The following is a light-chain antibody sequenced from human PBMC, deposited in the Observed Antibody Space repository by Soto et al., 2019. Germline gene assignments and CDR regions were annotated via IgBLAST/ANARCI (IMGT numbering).Light chain of an antibody. J-gene: IGLJ1*01. CDR3: CSYAGSSTPYV. CDR1: SSDVGSYNL. V-gene: IGLV2-23*02. CDR2: EVS. Sequence: QPVLTQRASVSGSPGQSMTISCTETSSDVGSYNLVSWYQQHPGKAPKLMIYEVSKRPSGVSNRFSGSKSGNTASLTISGLQAEDEADYYCCSYAGSSTPYVFGTGTKVTVL.